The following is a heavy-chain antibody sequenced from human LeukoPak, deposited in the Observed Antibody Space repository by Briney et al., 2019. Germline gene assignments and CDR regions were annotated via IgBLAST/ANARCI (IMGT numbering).Heavy chain of an antibody. Sequence: SQTLSLTCTVSSDSFSSVAYYWNWIRQRPGKGLEWIGYIHNSGYTYYNPSLKSRLTISGDTSKNQFSLKLSSVTAADTAVYYCARVHGTYYSGSGSYYYGMDVWGQGTTVIVSS. CDR3: ARVHGTYYSGSGSYYYGMDV. CDR2: IHNSGYT. V-gene: IGHV4-31*03. J-gene: IGHJ6*02. CDR1: SDSFSSVAYY. D-gene: IGHD3-10*01.